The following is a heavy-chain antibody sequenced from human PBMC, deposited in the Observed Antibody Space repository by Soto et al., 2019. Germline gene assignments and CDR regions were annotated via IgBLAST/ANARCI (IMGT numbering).Heavy chain of an antibody. CDR1: GGSISSYY. Sequence: QVQLQESDPGLVKPSETLSLTCTVSGGSISSYYWSWIRQPPGKGLEWIGYIYYSGSTNYNPSLKSRVTLSVDTSKNQFSLKLSSVTAADTAVYYCARAWGRVFDYWGQGTLVTVSS. CDR2: IYYSGST. D-gene: IGHD2-15*01. V-gene: IGHV4-59*01. J-gene: IGHJ4*02. CDR3: ARAWGRVFDY.